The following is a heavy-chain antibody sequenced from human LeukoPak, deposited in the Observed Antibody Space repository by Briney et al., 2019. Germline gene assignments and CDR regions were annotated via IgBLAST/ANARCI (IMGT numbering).Heavy chain of an antibody. D-gene: IGHD1-26*01. CDR3: ARGEWELDAFDI. CDR2: IYYSGST. CDR1: GGSISSYY. Sequence: SETLSLTCTVCGGSISSYYWSWIRQPPGKGLEWIGNIYYSGSTNYNPSLKSHVTISVDTSKNQFSLKLSSVTAADTAVYYCARGEWELDAFDIWGQGTMVTVSS. J-gene: IGHJ3*02. V-gene: IGHV4-59*01.